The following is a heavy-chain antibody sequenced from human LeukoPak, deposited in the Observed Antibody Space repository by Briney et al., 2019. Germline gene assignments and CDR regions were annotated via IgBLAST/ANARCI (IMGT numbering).Heavy chain of an antibody. V-gene: IGHV4-61*02. CDR2: IYTSGST. CDR1: GGSISSAKYF. J-gene: IGHJ6*03. CDR3: ASPSDYSDYYYYIDV. Sequence: PSETLSLTCTVSGGSISSAKYFWSWIRQPAGKGLEWIVRIYTSGSTNYNSSLKSRVTISVDTSKNQFSLTLNSVTAADTAVYYCASPSDYSDYYYYIDVWGKGTTVTVSS. D-gene: IGHD4-11*01.